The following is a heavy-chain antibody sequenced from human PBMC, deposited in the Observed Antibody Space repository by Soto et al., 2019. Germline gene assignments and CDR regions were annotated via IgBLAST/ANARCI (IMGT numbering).Heavy chain of an antibody. CDR1: GFTFSKSW. D-gene: IGHD2-2*01. J-gene: IGHJ4*02. CDR2: INADGTST. Sequence: DVQLVESGGGLVQPGGSLRLSCAASGFTFSKSWMHWVRQVSGKGLEWVSRINADGTSTSYADSVKGRFTISRDNAKNTLYLHVNSLRAEDTAVYYCVKVLARGVGVPRFYFDSWGQGALVTVSS. V-gene: IGHV3-74*01. CDR3: VKVLARGVGVPRFYFDS.